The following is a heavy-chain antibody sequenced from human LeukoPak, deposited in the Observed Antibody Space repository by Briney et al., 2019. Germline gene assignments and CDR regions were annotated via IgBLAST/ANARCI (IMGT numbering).Heavy chain of an antibody. J-gene: IGHJ5*02. V-gene: IGHV4-59*08. Sequence: SETLSLTCTVSGGSISSSYWSWIRQPPGEGLEWIGYIYYSGSTNYNPSLKSRVTISVDTSKNQFSLKLSSVTAADTAVYYCARRLTYYYDSSGYYWFDPWGQGTLVTVSS. CDR1: GGSISSSY. CDR3: ARRLTYYYDSSGYYWFDP. D-gene: IGHD3-22*01. CDR2: IYYSGST.